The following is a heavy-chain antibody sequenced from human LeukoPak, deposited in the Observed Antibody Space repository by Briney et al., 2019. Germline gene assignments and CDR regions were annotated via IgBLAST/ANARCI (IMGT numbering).Heavy chain of an antibody. Sequence: PGGALRLSCAASGFIFSNYWMHWVRQATGKGLVWVSRVNNDGSSTTYADSVKGRFTISRDNAKNTLYLQMNSLRAEDTAVYYCAKGGLRVTDYWGQGTLVTVSS. V-gene: IGHV3-74*03. CDR3: AKGGLRVTDY. J-gene: IGHJ4*02. D-gene: IGHD5/OR15-5a*01. CDR2: VNNDGSST. CDR1: GFIFSNYW.